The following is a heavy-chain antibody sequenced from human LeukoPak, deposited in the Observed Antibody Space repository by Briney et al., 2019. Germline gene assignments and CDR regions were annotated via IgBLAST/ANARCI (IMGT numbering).Heavy chain of an antibody. J-gene: IGHJ5*02. Sequence: PSETLSLTCAVYGGSFSGYYWSWIRHPPGPGLEWIGEINHSGSTNNNPPLNSRATISVDTSKNQSSTKLSSVTAADTAVYYCASLWFGEKVPNNWFDPWGQGTLVTVSS. CDR3: ASLWFGEKVPNNWFDP. V-gene: IGHV4-34*04. CDR1: GGSFSGYY. CDR2: INHSGST. D-gene: IGHD3-10*01.